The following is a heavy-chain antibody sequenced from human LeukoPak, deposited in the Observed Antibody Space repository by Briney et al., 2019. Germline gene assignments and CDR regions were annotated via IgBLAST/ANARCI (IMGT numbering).Heavy chain of an antibody. CDR3: AREPDAFDI. CDR1: GGSISSGSYY. J-gene: IGHJ3*02. V-gene: IGHV4-61*02. CDR2: IYTSGST. Sequence: KPSQTLSLTCTVSGGSISSGSYYWSWIRQPAGKGLEWIGRIYTSGSTNYNPSLKSRVTISVDTSKNQFSLKLSSVTAADTAVYYCAREPDAFDIWGQGTMVTVSS.